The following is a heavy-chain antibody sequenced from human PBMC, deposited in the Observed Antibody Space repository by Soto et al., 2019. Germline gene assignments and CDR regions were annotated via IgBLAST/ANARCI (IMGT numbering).Heavy chain of an antibody. V-gene: IGHV3-30-3*01. D-gene: IGHD2-21*01. CDR1: GFIFNNYA. Sequence: QVQLVESGGGVVQPGTSLRLSCVTSGFIFNNYALYRVRQAPGKGLEWVASISVDGTKENYADSVKGRCSISRDKSKNTLYLEMNSPRGEDTAVYYCARDVVDWQYFDSWGQGTLVTVSS. CDR2: ISVDGTKE. J-gene: IGHJ4*02. CDR3: ARDVVDWQYFDS.